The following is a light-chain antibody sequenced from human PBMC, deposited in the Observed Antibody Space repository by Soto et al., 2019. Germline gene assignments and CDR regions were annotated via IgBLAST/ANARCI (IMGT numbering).Light chain of an antibody. CDR1: SSDVGGYKY. CDR2: EVS. Sequence: QSVLARPASVSGSPGQSITISCTGTSSDVGGYKYVSWHQLHPGKAPKLIIYEVSNRPSGISNRFSGSKSGNTASLTISGLQAEDEAVYYCSSYSRSTAYVFGTGTKVTVL. CDR3: SSYSRSTAYV. V-gene: IGLV2-14*01. J-gene: IGLJ1*01.